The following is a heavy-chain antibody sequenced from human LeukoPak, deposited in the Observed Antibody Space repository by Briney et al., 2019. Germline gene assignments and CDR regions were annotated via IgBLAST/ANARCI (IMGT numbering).Heavy chain of an antibody. Sequence: PSETLSLTCTVSGGSITSSSSYWGWIRQPPGRGLEWIGTIYHSGSTYYNPSLKSRVTISVDTSKNQFSLKLSSVTAADTAVYYCARGPRNRRDVWGSYRAYFDYWGQGTLVTVSS. J-gene: IGHJ4*02. D-gene: IGHD3-16*02. CDR3: ARGPRNRRDVWGSYRAYFDY. CDR2: IYHSGST. V-gene: IGHV4-39*01. CDR1: GGSITSSSSY.